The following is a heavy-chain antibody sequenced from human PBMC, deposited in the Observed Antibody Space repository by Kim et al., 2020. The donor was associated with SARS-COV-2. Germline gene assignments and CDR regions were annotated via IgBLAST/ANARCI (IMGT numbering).Heavy chain of an antibody. Sequence: GGSLRLSCAASGFTFSSASMNWVRQAPGKGLEWVSFISSSSSYRKKGDSVQGRFTFSSYKAKNTHYLHMQSHRPEAKAAYDCDCTSDCGGGRCYF. J-gene: IGHJ4*03. CDR2: ISSSSSYR. CDR3: DCTSDCGGGRCYF. CDR1: GFTFSSAS. V-gene: IGHV3-21*04. D-gene: IGHD2-21*01.